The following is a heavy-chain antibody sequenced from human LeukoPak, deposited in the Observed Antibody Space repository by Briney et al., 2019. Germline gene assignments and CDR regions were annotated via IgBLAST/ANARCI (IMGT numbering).Heavy chain of an antibody. V-gene: IGHV3-30*02. Sequence: GGSLRLSCAASGFTFSSYGMHWLRQAPGKGPEWVAFIRYDGSNKYYADSVKGRFTISRDNSKNTLYLQMNSLRAEDTAVYYCAKERGRTAAFDIWGQGTMVTVSS. CDR1: GFTFSSYG. J-gene: IGHJ3*02. CDR2: IRYDGSNK. CDR3: AKERGRTAAFDI.